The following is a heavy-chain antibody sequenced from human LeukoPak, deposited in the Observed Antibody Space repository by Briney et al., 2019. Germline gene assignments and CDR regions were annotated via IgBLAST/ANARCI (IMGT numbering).Heavy chain of an antibody. Sequence: PGGSLRLSCAASGFTFSSYAMSWVRQAPGKGLEWVSSISGSGGSTYYADSVKGRFTISRDNSKNTLYLQMNSLRAEDTAVYYCAKGLIAATGFLDYWGQGTLVTVSS. CDR2: ISGSGGST. D-gene: IGHD6-13*01. J-gene: IGHJ4*02. V-gene: IGHV3-23*01. CDR3: AKGLIAATGFLDY. CDR1: GFTFSSYA.